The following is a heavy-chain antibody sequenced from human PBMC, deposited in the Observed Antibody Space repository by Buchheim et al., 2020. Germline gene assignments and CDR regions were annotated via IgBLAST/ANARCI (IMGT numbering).Heavy chain of an antibody. CDR1: GYTFYAYH. Sequence: QVQLVQSGAEVKKPGASVKVSCKTTGYTFYAYHMHWVRQAPGQGLEWLGWIDLSDGNTRSAERFHGRITMTRDMSNNIAYMDLSRLESDDTAIYYCARDDAASQVNVLDIWGQGT. J-gene: IGHJ3*02. V-gene: IGHV1-2*02. CDR2: IDLSDGNT. CDR3: ARDDAASQVNVLDI. D-gene: IGHD3-10*02.